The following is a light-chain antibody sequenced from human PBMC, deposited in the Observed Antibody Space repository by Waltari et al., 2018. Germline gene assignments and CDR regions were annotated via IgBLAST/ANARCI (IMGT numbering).Light chain of an antibody. V-gene: IGKV2-28*01. CDR2: LAS. CDR3: MQALQTQM. Sequence: DFVLNQSPLSLPVTPGEPASISCRSSQSLLNSKGYNYFDWYLQKPGQSPQLLIYLASNRASGVPDRFSGSGSGTDFTLKISRVEAEDVGVYYCMQALQTQMFGQGTKVEIK. CDR1: QSLLNSKGYNY. J-gene: IGKJ1*01.